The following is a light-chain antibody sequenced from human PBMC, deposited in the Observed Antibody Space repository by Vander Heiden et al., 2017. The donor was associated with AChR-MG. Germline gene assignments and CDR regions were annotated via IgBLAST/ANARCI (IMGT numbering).Light chain of an antibody. CDR1: HSNIGSNV. J-gene: IGLJ2*01. V-gene: IGLV1-44*01. CDR3: AARDDRLKAVL. Sequence: QSVLTQPPSASGTPGQRVTISCSGSHSNIGSNVVSWYQQLPGTAPKLLIYNDHQRPSGAPDRVSGSKSGTSASLAIKGLQADDEADYYCAARDDRLKAVLFGGGTKLTVV. CDR2: NDH.